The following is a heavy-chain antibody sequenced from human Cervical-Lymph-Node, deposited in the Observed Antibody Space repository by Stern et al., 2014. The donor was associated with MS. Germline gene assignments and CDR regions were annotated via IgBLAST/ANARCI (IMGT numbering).Heavy chain of an antibody. CDR3: ARPQKYCSGGSCYDWGFDY. J-gene: IGHJ4*02. CDR1: GFSFSTYG. V-gene: IGHV3-33*01. CDR2: IWYDGSEK. D-gene: IGHD2-15*01. Sequence: VQLVESGGGVVQPGRSLRLSCAASGFSFSTYGMHWVRQAPGKGLEWVAVIWYDGSEKYYVDSVKGRFTISKDNSKNTLYLQMNSLRVEDTAVYYCARPQKYCSGGSCYDWGFDYWGQGTLVTVSS.